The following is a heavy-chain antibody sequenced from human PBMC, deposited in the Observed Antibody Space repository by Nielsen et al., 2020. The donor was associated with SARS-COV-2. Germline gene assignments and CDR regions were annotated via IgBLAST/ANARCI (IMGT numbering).Heavy chain of an antibody. V-gene: IGHV4-59*01. CDR3: ARGGYCSSTSCYLGYYYYYGMDV. CDR2: IYYSGST. CDR1: GGSISYYY. Sequence: SETLSLTCTVSGGSISYYYWSWIRQSPGKGLEWIGYIYYSGSTNYNPSLKSRVTISVDTSKNQFSLKLSSVTAADTAVYYCARGGYCSSTSCYLGYYYYYGMDVWGQGTTVTVSS. J-gene: IGHJ6*02. D-gene: IGHD2-2*01.